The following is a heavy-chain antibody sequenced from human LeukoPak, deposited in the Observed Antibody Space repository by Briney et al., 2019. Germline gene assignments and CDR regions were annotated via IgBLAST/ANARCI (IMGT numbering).Heavy chain of an antibody. Sequence: GGSLRLSCAASGFTFSSYWMHWVRQASGKGLEWVGRIRSKANNYTTAYAASVKGRFTIFRDDSMNTAYLQMNSLKIEDTAVYYCTTSSLPDYWGQGTLVTVSS. V-gene: IGHV3-73*01. D-gene: IGHD2-2*01. CDR3: TTSSLPDY. CDR2: IRSKANNYTT. CDR1: GFTFSSYW. J-gene: IGHJ4*02.